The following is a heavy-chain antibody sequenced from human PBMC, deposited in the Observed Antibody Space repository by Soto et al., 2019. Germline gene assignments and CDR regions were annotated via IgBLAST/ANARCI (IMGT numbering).Heavy chain of an antibody. Sequence: GSLRLSCAASGFTFSSYSMNWVRQAPGKGLEWVSYISSSSSTIYYADSVKGRFTISRDNAKNSLYLQMNSLRAEDTAVYYCARYDSSGYYWPYYYYGMDLWGQGTTVTVSS. D-gene: IGHD3-22*01. V-gene: IGHV3-48*01. CDR3: ARYDSSGYYWPYYYYGMDL. CDR2: ISSSSSTI. J-gene: IGHJ6*02. CDR1: GFTFSSYS.